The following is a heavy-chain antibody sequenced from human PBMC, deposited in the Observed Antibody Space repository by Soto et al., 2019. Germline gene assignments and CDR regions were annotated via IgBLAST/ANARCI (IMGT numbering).Heavy chain of an antibody. CDR3: ARKDSGYADYMDV. V-gene: IGHV4-31*03. D-gene: IGHD5-12*01. J-gene: IGHJ6*03. Sequence: SETLSLTCTVSGGSISRGGYYWSWIRQHPGKGLEWIGYIYYSGGTYYNPSLKSRVTISVDTSENQFSLRLSSVTAADTAVYYCARKDSGYADYMDVWGKGTKVTVSS. CDR2: IYYSGGT. CDR1: GGSISRGGYY.